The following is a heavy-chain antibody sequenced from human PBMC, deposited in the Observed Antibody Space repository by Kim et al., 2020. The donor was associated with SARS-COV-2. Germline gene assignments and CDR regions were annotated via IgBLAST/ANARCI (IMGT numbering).Heavy chain of an antibody. D-gene: IGHD2-15*01. J-gene: IGHJ5*02. CDR3: ARETPIVVVVASWFDP. Sequence: SVKGRFTISRDNAKNSLYLQMNSLRAEDTAVYYCARETPIVVVVASWFDPWGQGTLVTVSS. V-gene: IGHV3-11*06.